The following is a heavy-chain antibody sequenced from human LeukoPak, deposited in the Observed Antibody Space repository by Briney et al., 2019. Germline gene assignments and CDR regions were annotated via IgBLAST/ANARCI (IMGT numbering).Heavy chain of an antibody. D-gene: IGHD6-19*01. J-gene: IGHJ5*02. CDR3: VRDHLAVAGMRLAWFDP. CDR1: GGSISSY. V-gene: IGHV4-4*07. Sequence: SETLSLTCTVSGGSISSYWSWIRQPAGKGLEWIGRIYGSGTTNYNPSLKSRVTMSVDTSKNQFSLELSSVTAADTAVYYCVRDHLAVAGMRLAWFDPWGQGTVVTVSS. CDR2: IYGSGTT.